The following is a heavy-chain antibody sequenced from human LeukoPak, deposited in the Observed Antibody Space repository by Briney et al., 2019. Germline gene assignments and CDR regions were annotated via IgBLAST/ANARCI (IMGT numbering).Heavy chain of an antibody. Sequence: SETLSLTCAVYGGSFSGYYWSWIRQPPGDGLEWIGEINHSGSTNYNPSLKSRVTISVDTSKNQFSLKLSSVTAADTAVYYCARPCYYDSSGEDAFDIWGQGTMVTVSS. J-gene: IGHJ3*02. CDR3: ARPCYYDSSGEDAFDI. CDR2: INHSGST. V-gene: IGHV4-34*01. CDR1: GGSFSGYY. D-gene: IGHD3-22*01.